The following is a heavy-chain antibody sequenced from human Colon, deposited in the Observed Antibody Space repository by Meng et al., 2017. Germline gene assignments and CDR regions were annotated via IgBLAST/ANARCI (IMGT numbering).Heavy chain of an antibody. Sequence: GESLKISCTASGFTFGDYAMSWVRQAPGKGLEWVGFIRSKAYGGTTEYAASVKGRFTISRDDSKSIAYLQMNSLKTEDTAVYYCTRADYRTILTGFAARYWGQGTLVTVS. V-gene: IGHV3-49*04. D-gene: IGHD3-9*01. CDR2: IRSKAYGGTT. CDR3: TRADYRTILTGFAARY. J-gene: IGHJ4*02. CDR1: GFTFGDYA.